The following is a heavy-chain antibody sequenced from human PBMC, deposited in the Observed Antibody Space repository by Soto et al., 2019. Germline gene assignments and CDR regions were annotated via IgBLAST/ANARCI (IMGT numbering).Heavy chain of an antibody. Sequence: QVQLVQSGAEVKKPGSSVKVSCKASGGSFNSYAICWVRQAPGHGLEWMGRIIPILDITDYAQNFQGRVTITADKSTNTAYMELSSLTSEDTAEYYCARDATDGSGRGDYYLDPWGQGTLVTVSS. CDR1: GGSFNSYA. D-gene: IGHD3-10*01. J-gene: IGHJ5*02. CDR2: IIPILDIT. CDR3: ARDATDGSGRGDYYLDP. V-gene: IGHV1-69*04.